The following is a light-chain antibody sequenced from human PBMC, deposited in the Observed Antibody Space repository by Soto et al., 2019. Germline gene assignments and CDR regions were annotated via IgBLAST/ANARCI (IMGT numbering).Light chain of an antibody. V-gene: IGKV3-15*01. Sequence: EIVMTQSPATLSVSPGERATLSCRASQSVSSNLAWYQQKPGQAPRLLIYGASTRASGIPARFSGSGSGTEFTLPISSLQSEDFAVYYCHQYNNWPLYTFCQGTKLEIK. J-gene: IGKJ2*01. CDR2: GAS. CDR3: HQYNNWPLYT. CDR1: QSVSSN.